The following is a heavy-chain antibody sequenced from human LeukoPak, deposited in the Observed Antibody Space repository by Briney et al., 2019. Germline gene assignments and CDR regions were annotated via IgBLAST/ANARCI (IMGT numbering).Heavy chain of an antibody. CDR1: GYSISTGYY. D-gene: IGHD6-19*01. CDR2: FYHGGST. V-gene: IGHV4-38-2*02. J-gene: IGHJ4*02. CDR3: AGAVAGTFDY. Sequence: SETLSLTCTVSGYSISTGYYWDWIRQPPGKGLEWIGTFYHGGSTYYNPSLKSRVTISVDTSKNQFSLKLSSVTAADTAVYYCAGAVAGTFDYWGQGTLVTVSS.